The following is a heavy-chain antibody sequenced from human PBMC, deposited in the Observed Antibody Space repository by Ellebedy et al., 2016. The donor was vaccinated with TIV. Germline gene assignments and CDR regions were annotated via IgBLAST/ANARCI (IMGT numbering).Heavy chain of an antibody. CDR1: GFTFSDYH. D-gene: IGHD1-26*01. V-gene: IGHV3-48*01. Sequence: PGGSLRLSCAASGFTFSDYHINWVRQSPGTGLEWVSHTSSRSSIIYYADSVEGRFTISRDDSRSTVYLQRNSLRAEDTAVYYCAKEMDLGKPFDYWGLGALVTVSS. J-gene: IGHJ4*02. CDR3: AKEMDLGKPFDY. CDR2: TSSRSSII.